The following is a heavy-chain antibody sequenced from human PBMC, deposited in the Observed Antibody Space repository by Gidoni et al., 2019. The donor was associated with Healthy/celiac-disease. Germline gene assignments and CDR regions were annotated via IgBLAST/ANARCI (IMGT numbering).Heavy chain of an antibody. CDR3: ARDLRCSSTSCSSSTYYYYMDV. CDR1: GGTFRSYA. J-gene: IGHJ6*03. Sequence: QVQLVQSGAEVKKPGSSVKVSCKASGGTFRSYAISWVRQAPGQGLEWMGGIIPIFGTANYAQKFQGRVTITADESTSTAYMELSSLRSEDTAVYYCARDLRCSSTSCSSSTYYYYMDVWGKGTTVTVSS. V-gene: IGHV1-69*01. D-gene: IGHD2-2*01. CDR2: IIPIFGTA.